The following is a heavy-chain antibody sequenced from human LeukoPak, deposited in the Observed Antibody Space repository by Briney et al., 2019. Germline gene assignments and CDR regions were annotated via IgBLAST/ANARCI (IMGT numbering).Heavy chain of an antibody. CDR3: DRGYSIDY. Sequence: TGGSLRLSCAASGFTFDDYAMHRVRQAPGKGLEWVSGISWNSGSIGYADSVKGRFTISRDNAKNSLYLQMNSLRAEDTAVYYCDRGYSIDYWGQGTLVTVSS. CDR2: ISWNSGSI. D-gene: IGHD6-13*01. J-gene: IGHJ4*02. V-gene: IGHV3-9*01. CDR1: GFTFDDYA.